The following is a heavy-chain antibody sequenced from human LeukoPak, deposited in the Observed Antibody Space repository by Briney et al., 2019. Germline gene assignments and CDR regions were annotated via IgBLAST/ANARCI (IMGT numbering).Heavy chain of an antibody. Sequence: PGGSLRLSCAAFEFTFSDYAMSWVRQAPGTGLEWVSTISGSGGTTYYADSVKGRFTISRDNSKNTLYLQMNSLRPEDTAVYYCARRSEWLLSYYGMDVWGQGTTVTVSS. CDR2: ISGSGGTT. V-gene: IGHV3-23*01. CDR1: EFTFSDYA. J-gene: IGHJ6*02. CDR3: ARRSEWLLSYYGMDV. D-gene: IGHD3-3*01.